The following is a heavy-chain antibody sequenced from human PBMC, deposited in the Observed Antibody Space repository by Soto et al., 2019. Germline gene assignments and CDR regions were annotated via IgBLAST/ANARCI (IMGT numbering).Heavy chain of an antibody. CDR2: IKSNTDGGTT. Sequence: GGSLRLSCVASGFTVNNAWMTWVRQAPGKGLEWVGRIKSNTDGGTTDYAAPVKGRFTISRDDSKNTLFLQMSSLKTEDTAVYYYTRGRAAPDNPDYWGQGTQVTVSS. CDR1: GFTVNNAW. J-gene: IGHJ4*02. CDR3: TRGRAAPDNPDY. D-gene: IGHD2-15*01. V-gene: IGHV3-15*01.